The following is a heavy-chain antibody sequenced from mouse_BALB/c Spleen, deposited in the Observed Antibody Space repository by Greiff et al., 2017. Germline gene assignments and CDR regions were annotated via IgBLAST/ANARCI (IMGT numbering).Heavy chain of an antibody. V-gene: IGHV5-6*01. CDR1: GFTFSSYG. CDR2: ISSGGSYT. CDR3: ARQGGIFAY. J-gene: IGHJ3*01. Sequence: EVQLVESGGDLVKPGGSLKLSCAASGFTFSSYGMSWVRQTPDKRLEWVATISSGGSYTYYPDSVKGRFTISRDNAKNTLYLQMSSLKSEDTAMYYCARQGGIFAYWGQGTLVTVSA.